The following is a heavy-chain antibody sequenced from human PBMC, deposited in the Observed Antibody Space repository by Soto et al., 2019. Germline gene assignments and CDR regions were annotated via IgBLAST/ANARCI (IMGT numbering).Heavy chain of an antibody. V-gene: IGHV3-23*01. J-gene: IGHJ4*02. CDR1: GFTFSSYA. D-gene: IGHD3-22*01. CDR2: ISGSGGST. Sequence: CSASGFTFSSYAMSWVRRAPGKGLEWVSAISGSGGSTYYADSVKGRFTISRDNSKNTLYLQMNSLRAEDTAVYYCANNPYYDSSGYPDYWGQGTLVTVSS. CDR3: ANNPYYDSSGYPDY.